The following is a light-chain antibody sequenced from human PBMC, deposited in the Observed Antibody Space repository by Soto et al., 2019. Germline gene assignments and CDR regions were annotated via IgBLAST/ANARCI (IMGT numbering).Light chain of an antibody. Sequence: QSVLTQPPSASASLGASVTLTCTLSSGYSNYKVDWYQQRPGKGPRFVMRVGTGGIVGSKGDGIPDRFSVLGSGLNRYLTIKNIQEEDESDYHCGADHGSGSNFVSVVFGGGTKL. V-gene: IGLV9-49*01. J-gene: IGLJ2*01. CDR3: GADHGSGSNFVSVV. CDR2: VGTGGIVG. CDR1: SGYSNYK.